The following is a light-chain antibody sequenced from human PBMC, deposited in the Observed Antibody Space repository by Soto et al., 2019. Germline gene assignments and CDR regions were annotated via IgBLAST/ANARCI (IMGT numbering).Light chain of an antibody. CDR3: QQYYHWPVT. V-gene: IGKV3-15*01. Sequence: EILMTQSPDTLSVSPGERVTLSCRASRTVSNRLAWYQHKPGQAPRLLISGASTGATGIPPRLRGSGSGTEFTLTVDTLQSEDIAIYYCQQYYHWPVTVGGGTKVEIK. CDR2: GAS. CDR1: RTVSNR. J-gene: IGKJ4*01.